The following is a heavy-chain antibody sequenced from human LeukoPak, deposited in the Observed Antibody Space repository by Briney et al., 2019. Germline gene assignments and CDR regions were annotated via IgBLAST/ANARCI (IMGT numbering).Heavy chain of an antibody. CDR1: GGSISSSSYY. Sequence: PSATLSLTCTVSGGSISSSSYYWGWIRQPPGKGLEWIGSIYYSGSTYYNPSLKSRVTISVDTSKNQFSLKLSSVTAADTAVYYCARDSSSTGAYYYYYYYMDVWGKGTTVTVSS. D-gene: IGHD6-6*01. V-gene: IGHV4-39*07. CDR3: ARDSSSTGAYYYYYYYMDV. J-gene: IGHJ6*03. CDR2: IYYSGST.